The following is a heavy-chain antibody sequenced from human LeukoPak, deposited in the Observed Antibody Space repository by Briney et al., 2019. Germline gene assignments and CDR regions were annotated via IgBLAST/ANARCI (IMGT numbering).Heavy chain of an antibody. D-gene: IGHD6-6*01. V-gene: IGHV4-59*01. J-gene: IGHJ4*02. CDR1: GGPISSYY. Sequence: SETLSLTCTVSGGPISSYYWSWIRQPPGKGLEWIGYIYYSGSTNYNPSLKSRVTISVDTSKNQFSLKLSSVTAADTAVYYCARSTYSSSSNVDFDYWGQGTLVTVSS. CDR3: ARSTYSSSSNVDFDY. CDR2: IYYSGST.